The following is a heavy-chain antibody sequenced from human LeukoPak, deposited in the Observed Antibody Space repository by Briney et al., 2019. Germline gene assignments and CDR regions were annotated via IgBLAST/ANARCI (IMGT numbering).Heavy chain of an antibody. J-gene: IGHJ5*01. CDR1: GDSLSSSY. CDR2: IYLSGHT. Sequence: SETLSLTCTVSGDSLSSSYWSWIRQSAGKGLEWIGRIYLSGHTNYKPSLKSRVTMSIDPSKNQFSLRLTSVTAADTAVYYCVRHQYYYGAGSYYVFDSWGQGTLVTVSS. D-gene: IGHD3-10*01. V-gene: IGHV4-4*07. CDR3: VRHQYYYGAGSYYVFDS.